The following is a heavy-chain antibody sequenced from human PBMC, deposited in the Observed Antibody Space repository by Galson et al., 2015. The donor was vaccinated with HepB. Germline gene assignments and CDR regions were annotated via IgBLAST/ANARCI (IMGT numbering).Heavy chain of an antibody. J-gene: IGHJ6*03. V-gene: IGHV3-23*01. CDR2: ISGSGGST. Sequence: SLRLSCAASGFTFSSYAMSWVRQAPGKGLEWVSAISGSGGSTYYADSVKGRFTISRDNSKNTLYLQMNSLRAEDTAVYYCAKALSSSYYYYYMDVWGKGTTVTVSS. D-gene: IGHD6-6*01. CDR1: GFTFSSYA. CDR3: AKALSSSYYYYYMDV.